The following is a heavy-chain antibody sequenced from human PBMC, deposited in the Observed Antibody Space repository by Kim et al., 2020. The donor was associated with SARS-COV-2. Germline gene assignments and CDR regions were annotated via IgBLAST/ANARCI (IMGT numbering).Heavy chain of an antibody. CDR2: ISGSGGST. CDR3: AIALNWSVYSLNYYFDY. Sequence: GGSLRLSCAASGFTFSSYAMSWVRQAPGKGLEWVSAISGSGGSTYYADSVKGRFTISRDNSKNTLYLQMNSLRAEDTAVYYCAIALNWSVYSLNYYFDYWGQGTLVTVSS. CDR1: GFTFSSYA. J-gene: IGHJ4*02. V-gene: IGHV3-23*01. D-gene: IGHD6-13*01.